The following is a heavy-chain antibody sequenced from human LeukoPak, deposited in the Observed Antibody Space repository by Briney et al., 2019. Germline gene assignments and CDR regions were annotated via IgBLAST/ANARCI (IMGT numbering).Heavy chain of an antibody. V-gene: IGHV4-59*01. CDR1: DDSISDYY. J-gene: IGHJ2*01. D-gene: IGHD4-17*01. CDR3: ARDYGDIPPDWYYDL. CDR2: FHNSGTS. Sequence: SETLSLTCTVSDDSISDYYRGWIRQPPGKGLEWIGYFHNSGTSTYNPSLKSRVTISVDTSKNQFSLKLRSVTAADTAVYYCARDYGDIPPDWYYDLWGRGTLVTVSS.